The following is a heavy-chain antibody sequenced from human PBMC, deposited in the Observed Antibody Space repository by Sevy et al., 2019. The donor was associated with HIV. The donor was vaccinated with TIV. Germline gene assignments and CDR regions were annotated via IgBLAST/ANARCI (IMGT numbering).Heavy chain of an antibody. D-gene: IGHD4-17*01. V-gene: IGHV3-23*01. Sequence: GGSLRLSCAASGFTFSSYAMSWVRQAPGKGLEWVSVFSSSGGNTYYADSVKGRFTISRDNSKNTLYLQMNSRRAEDTAVYYCAKDRRYGDIGLFDYWGQGTLVTVSS. CDR3: AKDRRYGDIGLFDY. CDR1: GFTFSSYA. J-gene: IGHJ4*02. CDR2: FSSSGGNT.